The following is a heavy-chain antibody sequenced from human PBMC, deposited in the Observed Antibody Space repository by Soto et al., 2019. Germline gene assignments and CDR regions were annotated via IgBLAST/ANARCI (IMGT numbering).Heavy chain of an antibody. J-gene: IGHJ4*02. V-gene: IGHV3-66*01. CDR2: IYSGGDT. CDR3: ARDGTYNWV. Sequence: EVQLVESGGGLVQPGGSLRLSCAASGFTVSNNYMRWVRQAPGKGLEWVSLIYSGGDTYYADSVKGRFTISRNNSKNTLYLQMNSLRAEDTAVYYCARDGTYNWVGGQGTLVTVSS. CDR1: GFTVSNNY. D-gene: IGHD1-1*01.